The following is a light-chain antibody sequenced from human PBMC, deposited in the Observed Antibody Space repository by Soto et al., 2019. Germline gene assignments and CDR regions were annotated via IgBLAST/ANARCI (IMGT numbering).Light chain of an antibody. Sequence: EIVLTQSPATLSVSPGDRATLSCRASQSVSNDLTWFQQKPGQAPRLLIYDASTRATGIPARFSGSGSGTECTLNISSLQSEDFAIYYWQQYNNWPLTFGGGTKVEIK. CDR1: QSVSND. J-gene: IGKJ4*01. CDR3: QQYNNWPLT. V-gene: IGKV3-15*01. CDR2: DAS.